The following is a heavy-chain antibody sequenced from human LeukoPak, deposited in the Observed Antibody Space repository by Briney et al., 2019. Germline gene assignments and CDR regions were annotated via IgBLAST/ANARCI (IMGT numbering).Heavy chain of an antibody. D-gene: IGHD6-19*01. CDR1: GFTFSSYA. V-gene: IGHV3-23*01. J-gene: IGHJ4*02. CDR2: ISGSGGST. Sequence: GGSLRLSCAASGFTFSSYAMSWVRQAPGKGLEWVSAISGSGGSTYYADSAKGRFTISRDNSKNTLYLQMNSLRAEDTAVYYCAKDSSGIRSPFDYWGQGTLVTVSS. CDR3: AKDSSGIRSPFDY.